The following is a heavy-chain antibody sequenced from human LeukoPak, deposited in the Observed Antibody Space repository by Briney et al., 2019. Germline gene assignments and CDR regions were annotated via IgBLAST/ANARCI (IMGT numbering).Heavy chain of an antibody. V-gene: IGHV4-39*01. CDR3: ARRGPRLRNHFDY. CDR1: GVSISSSSYY. J-gene: IGHJ4*02. CDR2: VSYSGTT. D-gene: IGHD6-6*01. Sequence: SETLSLTCSVSGVSISSSSYYWGWIRQPPGKGLEWIGSVSYSGTTYSNPSLKSRVTISLDTSKNQFSLKVSSVTAADTAIFYCARRGPRLRNHFDYWGQGTLVTVSS.